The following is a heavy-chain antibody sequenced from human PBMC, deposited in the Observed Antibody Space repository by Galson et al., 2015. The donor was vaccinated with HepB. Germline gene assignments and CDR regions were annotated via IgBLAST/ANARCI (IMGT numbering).Heavy chain of an antibody. CDR2: INSDGSST. V-gene: IGHV3-74*01. CDR3: ARDLGYYYGMDV. Sequence: SLRLSCAASGFTFSSYWMHWVRQAPGKGLVWVSRINSDGSSTSYADSVKGRFTISRHNSKNTLYLQMNSLRAEDTAVYYCARDLGYYYGMDVWGQGTTVTVSS. J-gene: IGHJ6*02. CDR1: GFTFSSYW.